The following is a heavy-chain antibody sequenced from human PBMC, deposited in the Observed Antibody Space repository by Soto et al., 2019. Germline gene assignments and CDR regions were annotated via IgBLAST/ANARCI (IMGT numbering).Heavy chain of an antibody. CDR2: ISGSGGST. CDR1: GFTFSIYA. V-gene: IGHV3-23*01. D-gene: IGHD3-22*01. Sequence: GSLRLSCAASGFTFSIYAMSWVRQVPGKGLEWVSAISGSGGSTYYADSVKGRFTISRDNSKNTLYLQMNSLRAEDTAVYYCAKLSGSHYYYGMDVWGQGTTVTVSS. J-gene: IGHJ6*02. CDR3: AKLSGSHYYYGMDV.